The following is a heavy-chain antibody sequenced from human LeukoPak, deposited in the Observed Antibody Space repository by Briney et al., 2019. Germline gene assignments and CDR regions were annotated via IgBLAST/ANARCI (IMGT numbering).Heavy chain of an antibody. CDR1: GFTFSSYS. D-gene: IGHD1-26*01. Sequence: GGSLRLSCAASGFTFSSYSMNWVRQAPGKGLEWVSSISSSSSYIYYADSVKGRFTISRDNAKNSLYLQMNSLRAEDTAVYYGGNPSGGGSPHEVFDIGAQGKRVTFFS. J-gene: IGHJ3*02. CDR2: ISSSSSYI. V-gene: IGHV3-21*01. CDR3: GNPSGGGSPHEVFDI.